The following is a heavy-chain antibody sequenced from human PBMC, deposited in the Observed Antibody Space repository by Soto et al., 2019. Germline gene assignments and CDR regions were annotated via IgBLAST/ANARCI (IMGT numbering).Heavy chain of an antibody. CDR3: ARDGTVGNSEYYYYMDV. CDR1: GGSFSGYY. Sequence: SETLSLTCAVYGGSFSGYYWSWIRQPPGKGLEWIGEINHSGSTNYNPSLKSRVTISVDTSKNQFSLKLSSVTAADTAVYYCARDGTVGNSEYYYYMDVWGKGTTVTVSS. CDR2: INHSGST. J-gene: IGHJ6*03. D-gene: IGHD4-4*01. V-gene: IGHV4-34*01.